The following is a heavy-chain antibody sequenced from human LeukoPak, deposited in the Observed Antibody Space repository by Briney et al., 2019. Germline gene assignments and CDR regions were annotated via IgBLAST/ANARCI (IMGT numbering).Heavy chain of an antibody. CDR3: ARGGDIVVVPAAKSWFDP. Sequence: ASVKVSCKASGGTFSSYAISWVRQAPGQGLEWMGGIIPIFGTANYAQKFQGRVTITTDESTSTAYMELSSLRSEDTAVYYCARGGDIVVVPAAKSWFDPWGQGTLVTVSS. V-gene: IGHV1-69*05. CDR1: GGTFSSYA. D-gene: IGHD2-2*01. CDR2: IIPIFGTA. J-gene: IGHJ5*02.